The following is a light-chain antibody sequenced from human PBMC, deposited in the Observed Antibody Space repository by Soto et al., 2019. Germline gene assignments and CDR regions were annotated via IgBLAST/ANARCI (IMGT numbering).Light chain of an antibody. V-gene: IGKV3-20*01. CDR3: QQYGSLGT. CDR1: QSVSGSY. Sequence: EIVLTQSPGTLSLSPGERATLSCRASQSVSGSYLAWYQQKPGQAPRLLVYGASSRATGIPDRFSGSGSGTDFTLTISRLEPEDFAVYYCQQYGSLGTFGGGTKVEIK. CDR2: GAS. J-gene: IGKJ4*01.